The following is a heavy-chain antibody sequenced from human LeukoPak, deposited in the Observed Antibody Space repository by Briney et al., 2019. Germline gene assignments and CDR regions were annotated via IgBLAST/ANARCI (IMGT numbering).Heavy chain of an antibody. CDR3: ASSAVAGTGGPLDGFDY. CDR2: IYYSGST. D-gene: IGHD6-19*01. CDR1: GGSISSYY. J-gene: IGHJ4*02. V-gene: IGHV4-59*01. Sequence: SETLSLTCTVSGGSISSYYWSWIRQPPGKGLEWIGYIYYSGSTNYNPSLKSRVTISVDTSKNQFPLKLSSVTAADTAVYYCASSAVAGTGGPLDGFDYWGQGTLVTVSS.